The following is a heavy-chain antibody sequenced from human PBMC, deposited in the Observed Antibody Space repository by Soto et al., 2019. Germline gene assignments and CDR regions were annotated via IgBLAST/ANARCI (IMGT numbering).Heavy chain of an antibody. CDR1: GFTFSSYS. J-gene: IGHJ4*02. D-gene: IGHD6-19*01. Sequence: SGGSLRLSCAASGFTFSSYSMNWVRQAPGKGLEWVSSISSSSSYIYYADSVKGRFTISRDNAKNSLYLQMNSLRAEDTAVYYCARDDSGWYLGFDYWGQGTLVTVSS. V-gene: IGHV3-21*01. CDR2: ISSSSSYI. CDR3: ARDDSGWYLGFDY.